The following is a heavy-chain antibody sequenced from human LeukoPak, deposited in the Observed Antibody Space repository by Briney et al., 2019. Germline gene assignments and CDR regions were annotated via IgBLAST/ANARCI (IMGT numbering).Heavy chain of an antibody. CDR2: IKQDGSEK. D-gene: IGHD6-19*01. J-gene: IGHJ6*02. CDR1: GFTFSSYW. V-gene: IGHV3-7*04. Sequence: GGSLRLSCAASGFTFSSYWMSWVRQAPGKGLEWVANIKQDGSEKYYVDSVKGRFTISRDNAKNSLYLQMNSLRAEDTAVYYCARVPITVAGTTTRYYYYYGMDVWGQGTTVTVSS. CDR3: ARVPITVAGTTTRYYYYYGMDV.